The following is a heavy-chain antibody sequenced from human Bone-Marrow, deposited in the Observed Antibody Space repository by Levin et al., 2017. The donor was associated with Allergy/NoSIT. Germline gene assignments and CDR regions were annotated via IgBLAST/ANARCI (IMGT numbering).Heavy chain of an antibody. J-gene: IGHJ4*02. CDR2: ISSSGNAL. CDR3: ARALAVAAPFDY. CDR1: GFAFGSYS. V-gene: IGHV3-48*02. D-gene: IGHD6-19*01. Sequence: QSGGSLRLSCAASGFAFGSYSMNWVRQAPGKGLTWISYISSSGNALYYADSVKVRFTVSRDNGQNSLFLQMDSLRDEDTGVYYCARALAVAAPFDYWGQGALVTVSS.